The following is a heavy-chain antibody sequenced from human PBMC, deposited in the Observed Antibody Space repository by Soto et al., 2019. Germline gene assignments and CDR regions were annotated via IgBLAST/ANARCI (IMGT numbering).Heavy chain of an antibody. D-gene: IGHD1-26*01. J-gene: IGHJ4*02. CDR1: GYTFTSYA. CDR2: INAGNGNT. Sequence: ASVKVSCKASGYTFTSYAMHWVRQAPGQRLEWMGWINAGNGNTKYSQKFQGRVTITRDTSASTAYMELSSLRSEDTAVYYCAREKTIVGAMIDYWGQGTLVTVSS. V-gene: IGHV1-3*01. CDR3: AREKTIVGAMIDY.